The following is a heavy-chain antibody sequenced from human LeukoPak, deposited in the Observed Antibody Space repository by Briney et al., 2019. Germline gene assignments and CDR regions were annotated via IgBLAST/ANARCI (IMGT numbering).Heavy chain of an antibody. Sequence: SGTLSLTCAVSGGSISSSNWWSWVRQPPGKGLEWIGEIYHSGSTNYNPSLKSRVTVSVDKSKNQFSLKLSSVTAADTAVYYCARGDVTVSVIYFENYYYYYGMDVWGQGTTVTVSS. CDR2: IYHSGST. CDR3: ARGDVTVSVIYFENYYYYYGMDV. D-gene: IGHD2/OR15-2a*01. J-gene: IGHJ6*02. CDR1: GGSISSSNW. V-gene: IGHV4-4*02.